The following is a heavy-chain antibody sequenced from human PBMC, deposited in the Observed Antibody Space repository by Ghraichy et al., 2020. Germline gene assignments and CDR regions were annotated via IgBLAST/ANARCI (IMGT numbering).Heavy chain of an antibody. V-gene: IGHV3-21*01. D-gene: IGHD3-3*01. J-gene: IGHJ6*02. CDR2: ISSSSSYI. Sequence: GGSLRLSCAASGFTFSSYSMNWVRQAPGKGLEWVSSISSSSSYIYYADSVKGRFTISRDNAKNSLYLQMNSLRAEDTAVYYCASALNTIFGVVGHALWGQGTTVTVSS. CDR3: ASALNTIFGVVGHAL. CDR1: GFTFSSYS.